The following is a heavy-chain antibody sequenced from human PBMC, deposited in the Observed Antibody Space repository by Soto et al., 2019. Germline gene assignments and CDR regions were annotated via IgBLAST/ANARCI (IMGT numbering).Heavy chain of an antibody. Sequence: PSPTLSLTCAISGDSVCSNSAAWNWIRQSPSRGLEWLGRTYYRSKWYTDYAVSVKSRTTFNPDTSKNQSSLQLNSVTPEDTATYYCARTAAGIFNSWGQGTLVTVSS. V-gene: IGHV6-1*01. J-gene: IGHJ4*02. CDR1: GDSVCSNSAA. D-gene: IGHD6-13*01. CDR2: TYYRSKWYT. CDR3: ARTAAGIFNS.